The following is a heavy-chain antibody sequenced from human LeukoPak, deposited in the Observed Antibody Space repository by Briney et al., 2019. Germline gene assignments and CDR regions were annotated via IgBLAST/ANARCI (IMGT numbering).Heavy chain of an antibody. CDR1: GYTFTSCG. Sequence: ASVKVSCKASGYTFTSCGISWVRQAPGQGREWMGWISAYNGNTNYAQKLQSRVTMTTDTSTSTAYMELRSLRSDDTAVYYCARTDCSGGSCYRPFDYWGQGTLVTVSS. CDR3: ARTDCSGGSCYRPFDY. J-gene: IGHJ4*02. CDR2: ISAYNGNT. V-gene: IGHV1-18*01. D-gene: IGHD2-15*01.